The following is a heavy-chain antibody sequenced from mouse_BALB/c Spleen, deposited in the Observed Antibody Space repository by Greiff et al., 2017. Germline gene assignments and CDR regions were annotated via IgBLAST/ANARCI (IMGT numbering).Heavy chain of an antibody. CDR2: IDPSDSYT. V-gene: IGHV1-69*02. CDR1: GYTFTSYW. D-gene: IGHD2-4*01. CDR3: ARKRLRGAMDY. Sequence: VQLQQPGAELVKPGASVKLSCKASGYTFTSYWMHWVKQRPGQGLEWIGEIDPSDSYTNYNQKFKGKATLTVDKSSSTAYMQLSSLTSEDSAVYYCARKRLRGAMDYWGQGTSVTVSS. J-gene: IGHJ4*01.